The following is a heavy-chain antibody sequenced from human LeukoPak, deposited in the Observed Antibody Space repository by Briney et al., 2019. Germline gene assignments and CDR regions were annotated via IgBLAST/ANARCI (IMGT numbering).Heavy chain of an antibody. Sequence: SSVKVSCQASGGTFSSYAISWVRQAPGQGLEWMGGIIPIFGTANYAQKFQGRVTITTDESTSTAYMELSSLRSEDTAVYYCARGAIFGVGRELNPWGQGTLVTVSS. D-gene: IGHD3-3*01. V-gene: IGHV1-69*05. CDR1: GGTFSSYA. CDR2: IIPIFGTA. CDR3: ARGAIFGVGRELNP. J-gene: IGHJ5*02.